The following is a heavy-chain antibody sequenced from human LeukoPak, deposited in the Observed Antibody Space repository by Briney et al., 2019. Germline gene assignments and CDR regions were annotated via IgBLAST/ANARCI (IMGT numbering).Heavy chain of an antibody. D-gene: IGHD6-19*01. CDR2: ISPNNGNT. J-gene: IGHJ4*02. V-gene: IGHV1-18*01. CDR3: ARDRDSSGWHVADY. CDR1: GYTFRSYD. Sequence: ASVKVSCKASGYTFRSYDITWVRQAPGQGPEWMGWISPNNGNTSYAQKFQGRVTMTTDTPTSTAYMEMRSLRSDDTAVYYCARDRDSSGWHVADYWGQGTLVTVSS.